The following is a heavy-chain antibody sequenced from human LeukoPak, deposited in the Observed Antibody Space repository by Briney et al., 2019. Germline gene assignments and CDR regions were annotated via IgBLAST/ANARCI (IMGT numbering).Heavy chain of an antibody. V-gene: IGHV3-66*01. CDR2: IYSGGST. J-gene: IGHJ4*02. D-gene: IGHD5-18*01. Sequence: GGSLRLSCAASGFTVSSNYMSWVRQAPGKGLEWVSVIYSGGSTYYADSVKGRFTISRDNSKNTLYLQMNSLRAEDTAVYYCARGLGYSYGSKLSPPFRFDYWGQGTLVTVSS. CDR1: GFTVSSNY. CDR3: ARGLGYSYGSKLSPPFRFDY.